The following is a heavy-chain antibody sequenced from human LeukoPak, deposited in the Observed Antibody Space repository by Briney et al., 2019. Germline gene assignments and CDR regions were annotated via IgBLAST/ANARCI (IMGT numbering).Heavy chain of an antibody. CDR2: ISYDGSNK. J-gene: IGHJ4*02. V-gene: IGHV3-30*19. D-gene: IGHD6-19*01. Sequence: PGRSLRLSCVASGFTLSNYGMHWVRQAPGKGLEWVAVISYDGSNKYYADSVKGRFTISRDNSKNTLYLQMNSLRAEDTAVYYCARVHDSGWYSSYYFDYWGQGTLVTVSS. CDR3: ARVHDSGWYSSYYFDY. CDR1: GFTLSNYG.